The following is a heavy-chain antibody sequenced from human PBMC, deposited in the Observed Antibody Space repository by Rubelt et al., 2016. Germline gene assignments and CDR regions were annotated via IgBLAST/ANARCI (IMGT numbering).Heavy chain of an antibody. CDR3: ARDRIAVTGAYTY. Sequence: RYWMHWVRQAPGKGLVWVSRINTDGSTSYADSVKGRFTISRDNGKNTLHLQMNSLRAEDTAVYYCARDRIAVTGAYTYWGQGTLVTVTA. V-gene: IGHV3-74*01. CDR1: RYW. J-gene: IGHJ4*02. D-gene: IGHD6-19*01. CDR2: INTDGST.